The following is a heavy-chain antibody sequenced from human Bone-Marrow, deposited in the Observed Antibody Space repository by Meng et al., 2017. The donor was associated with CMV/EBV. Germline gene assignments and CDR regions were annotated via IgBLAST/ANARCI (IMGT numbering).Heavy chain of an antibody. CDR2: ISSSGSTI. CDR3: AREQDSNGGFDY. Sequence: GGSLRLSCAGSGFSFSGYEMNWVRQAPGKGLEWVSYISSSGSTIYYADSVKGRFTISRDNAKNSLYLQMNSLRAEDTAVYYCAREQDSNGGFDYWGQGTLVTVSS. CDR1: GFSFSGYE. V-gene: IGHV3-48*03. J-gene: IGHJ4*02. D-gene: IGHD4-11*01.